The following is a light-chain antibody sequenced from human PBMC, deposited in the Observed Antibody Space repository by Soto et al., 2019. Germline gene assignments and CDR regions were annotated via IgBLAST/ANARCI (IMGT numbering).Light chain of an antibody. CDR3: MQALQTPV. V-gene: IGKV2-28*01. Sequence: DIVMTQSPLSLPVTPGEPASISCRSSQSLLHSNGYNYLDWYLQKPGQSPQLLIYLGSNRDSGVPDRFSGSGSGTDFTLKISRVEDEDVGVYYCMQALQTPVFGQGTKLEIK. CDR2: LGS. J-gene: IGKJ2*01. CDR1: QSLLHSNGYNY.